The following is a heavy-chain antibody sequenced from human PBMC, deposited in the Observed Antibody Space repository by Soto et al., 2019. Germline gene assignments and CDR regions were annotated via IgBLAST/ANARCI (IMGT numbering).Heavy chain of an antibody. CDR2: IYYSGST. D-gene: IGHD3-3*01. J-gene: IGHJ3*02. V-gene: IGHV4-39*01. Sequence: SETLSLTCTVSGGSISSSSYYWGWIRQPPGKGLEWIGSIYYSGSTYYNPSFKSRVTISVDTSKNQFSLKLSSVTAADTAVYYCARQSITIFGVVPRAFDIWGQGTMVTVSS. CDR3: ARQSITIFGVVPRAFDI. CDR1: GGSISSSSYY.